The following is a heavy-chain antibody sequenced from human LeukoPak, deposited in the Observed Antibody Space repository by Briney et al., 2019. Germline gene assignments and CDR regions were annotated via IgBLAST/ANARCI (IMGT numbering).Heavy chain of an antibody. V-gene: IGHV3-48*01. Sequence: GGSLRLSCAASGFTFNSYNMNWVRQAPGKGLEWVSYISSSGSTIYYADSVKGRFTISRDNSKNTLYLQMNSLRAEDTAVYYCAKFNRMVYYYYMDVWGKGTTVTISS. D-gene: IGHD1-14*01. CDR3: AKFNRMVYYYYMDV. CDR1: GFTFNSYN. CDR2: ISSSGSTI. J-gene: IGHJ6*03.